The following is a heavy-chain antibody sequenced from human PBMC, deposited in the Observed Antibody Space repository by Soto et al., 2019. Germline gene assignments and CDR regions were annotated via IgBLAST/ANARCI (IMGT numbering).Heavy chain of an antibody. J-gene: IGHJ6*02. Sequence: GGSLRLSCAASGFTFSSYDMHWVRQATGKGLEWVSAIGTISDTYYSDSVEGRFTISRENARNSLYLQMNSLRAGDTAVYYCAREISAALGGHYYYGLDVWGQGTTVTVSS. CDR2: IGTISDT. CDR1: GFTFSSYD. CDR3: AREISAALGGHYYYGLDV. V-gene: IGHV3-13*01. D-gene: IGHD2-2*01.